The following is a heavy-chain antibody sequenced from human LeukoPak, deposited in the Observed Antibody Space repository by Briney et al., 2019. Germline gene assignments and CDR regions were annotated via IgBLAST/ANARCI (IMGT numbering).Heavy chain of an antibody. V-gene: IGHV3-30*04. Sequence: PGGSLRLSCAASGFTFSSYAMHWVRQAPGKGLEWVAVISYDGSNKYYADSVKGRFTISRDNSKNTLYLQMNSLRAEDTAVYYCARYSDLWGQGTLVTVSS. CDR1: GFTFSSYA. CDR2: ISYDGSNK. D-gene: IGHD6-13*01. CDR3: ARYSDL. J-gene: IGHJ4*02.